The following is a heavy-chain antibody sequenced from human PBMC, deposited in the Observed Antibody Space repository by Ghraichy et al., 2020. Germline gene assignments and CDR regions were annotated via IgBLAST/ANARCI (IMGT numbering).Heavy chain of an antibody. D-gene: IGHD2-15*01. CDR1: GFTFDDYA. V-gene: IGHV3-43D*04. CDR3: AKVGREKVGCSGGSCYEDYYYGMDV. J-gene: IGHJ6*02. CDR2: ISWDGGST. Sequence: GGSLRLSCAASGFTFDDYAMHWVRQAPGKGLEWVSLISWDGGSTYYADSVKGRFTISRDNSKNSLYLQMNSLRAEDTALYYCAKVGREKVGCSGGSCYEDYYYGMDVWGQGTTVTVSS.